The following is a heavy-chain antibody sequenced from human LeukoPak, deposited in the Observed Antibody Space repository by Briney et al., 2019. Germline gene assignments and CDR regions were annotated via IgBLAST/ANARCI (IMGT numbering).Heavy chain of an antibody. CDR2: IYTSGST. V-gene: IGHV4-4*07. D-gene: IGHD5-12*01. Sequence: SETLSLTCTVSGGSISSYYWSWIRQPAGKGLEWIGRIYTSGSTNYNPSLKSRATMSVDTSKNQFSLKLSSATAADTAVYYCARDSRVYSGYDSYYYYGMDVWGQGTTVTVSS. J-gene: IGHJ6*02. CDR1: GGSISSYY. CDR3: ARDSRVYSGYDSYYYYGMDV.